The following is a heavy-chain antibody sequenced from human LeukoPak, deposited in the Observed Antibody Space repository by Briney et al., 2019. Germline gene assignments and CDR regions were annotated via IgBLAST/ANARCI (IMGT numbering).Heavy chain of an antibody. CDR3: ARSLGGDDYGDFDY. CDR2: FGTRSTSV. Sequence: GGSLRLSCTASGFTFSGYSMNWIRQAPGKGLEWVSSFGTRSTSVYHAGSVKGRFAISRDNAKNSLYLQMNSLRAEDTAVYYCARSLGGDDYGDFDYWGQGTLVTVSS. CDR1: GFTFSGYS. V-gene: IGHV3-21*01. J-gene: IGHJ4*02. D-gene: IGHD4-17*01.